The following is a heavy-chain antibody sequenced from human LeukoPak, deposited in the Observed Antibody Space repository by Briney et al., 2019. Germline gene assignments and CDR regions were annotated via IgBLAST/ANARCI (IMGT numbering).Heavy chain of an antibody. CDR3: ARAPPRIAARRDGYYYYMDV. D-gene: IGHD6-6*01. V-gene: IGHV1-18*01. J-gene: IGHJ6*03. CDR2: ISAYNGNT. Sequence: GASVKVSGKASCDTFTSYVISWVRHAPGQGLECMAWISAYNGNTNYAQKLQGRVTMTTDTSTSTGYMALSRLRSEDTAVYYCARAPPRIAARRDGYYYYMDVWAKGQRSPPP. CDR1: CDTFTSYV.